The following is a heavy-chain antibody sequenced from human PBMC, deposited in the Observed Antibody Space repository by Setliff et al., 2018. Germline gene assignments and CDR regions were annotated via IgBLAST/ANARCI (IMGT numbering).Heavy chain of an antibody. CDR1: GYSIRSGNY. D-gene: IGHD3-3*01. CDR3: ARHGLQFLEWLSAFDY. J-gene: IGHJ4*02. Sequence: SETLSLTCAVSGYSIRSGNYWGWIRQPPGKGLEWIGSISHSGSAYYNPSLKSRVTISLDMSKNQFSLKLSSVTAADTAVYYCARHGLQFLEWLSAFDYWGQGTLVTVSS. V-gene: IGHV4-38-2*01. CDR2: ISHSGSA.